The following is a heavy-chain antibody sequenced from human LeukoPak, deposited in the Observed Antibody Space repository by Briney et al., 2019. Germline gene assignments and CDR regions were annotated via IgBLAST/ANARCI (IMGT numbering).Heavy chain of an antibody. CDR1: GFTFSSYA. J-gene: IGHJ6*03. D-gene: IGHD6-19*01. Sequence: PGGSLRLSCAASGFTFSSYAMHWVRQAPGKGLEWVAVISYDGSNKYYADSVKGRFTISRDNSKNTLYLQMNSLRAEDTAVYYCARGHSSGWDHYYYYMDVWGKGTTVTVS. CDR3: ARGHSSGWDHYYYYMDV. CDR2: ISYDGSNK. V-gene: IGHV3-30*04.